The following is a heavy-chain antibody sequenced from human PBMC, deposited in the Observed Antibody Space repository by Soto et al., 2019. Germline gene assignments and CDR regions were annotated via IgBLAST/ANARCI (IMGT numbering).Heavy chain of an antibody. V-gene: IGHV4-4*02. CDR1: GGSISSSHW. J-gene: IGHJ3*01. CDR3: ARVVLSITRGAFDA. Sequence: QVQLQESGPGLVKPSGTLSLTCAVSGGSISSSHWWTWVRQSPGKGLEYIGEISHSGTSNSNPSLYSRVTLSVDSSKNHFSLTLTSVTAADTAVYYCARVVLSITRGAFDAWGQGTPVIVSS. CDR2: ISHSGTS. D-gene: IGHD1-20*01.